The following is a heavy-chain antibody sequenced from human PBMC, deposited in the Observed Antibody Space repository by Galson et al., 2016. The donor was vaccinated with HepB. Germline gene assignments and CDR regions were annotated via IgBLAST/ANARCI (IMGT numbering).Heavy chain of an antibody. J-gene: IGHJ5*02. V-gene: IGHV3-74*01. CDR1: GFTFSSYW. D-gene: IGHD3-10*01. CDR2: INSDGSTT. CDR3: ARDHLLWGHWFDP. Sequence: SLRLSCAASGFTFSSYWMHWVRQSPEEGLVWVSHINSDGSTTAYAASVKGRFTISRDNAKKTLYLQMNSLRVEDTAVYYCARDHLLWGHWFDPWGQGTLVTVSS.